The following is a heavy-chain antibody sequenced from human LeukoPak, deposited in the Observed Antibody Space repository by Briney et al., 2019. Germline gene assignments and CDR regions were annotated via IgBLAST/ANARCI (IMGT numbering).Heavy chain of an antibody. J-gene: IGHJ5*01. CDR2: ISGSGDST. D-gene: IGHD1-14*01. V-gene: IGHV3-23*01. CDR1: GFTFSSYA. Sequence: GGSLRLSCAASGFTFSSYAMTWVRQAPGKGLEWVSAISGSGDSTNYADSVKGRFTISRDNAKNSLYLQMDSLTSEDTALYYCARDMGGNVGTWFDSWGQGTLVTVSS. CDR3: ARDMGGNVGTWFDS.